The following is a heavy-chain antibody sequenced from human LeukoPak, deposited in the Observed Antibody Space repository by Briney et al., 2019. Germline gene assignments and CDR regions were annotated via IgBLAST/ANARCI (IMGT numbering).Heavy chain of an antibody. CDR1: GFTFSSHS. CDR3: AKGDGDYEYYFDY. J-gene: IGHJ4*02. V-gene: IGHV3-30-3*01. D-gene: IGHD4-17*01. Sequence: PGTSLRLSCAASGFTFSSHSMHWVRQAPGRGLEWVATISYDGSDKYYADSVKGRFTISRDSSENTLYLQMNSLRAEDTAVYYCAKGDGDYEYYFDYWGQGTLVTVSS. CDR2: ISYDGSDK.